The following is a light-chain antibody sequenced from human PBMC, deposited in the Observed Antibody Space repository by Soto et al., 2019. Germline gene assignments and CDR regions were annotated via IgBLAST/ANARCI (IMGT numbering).Light chain of an antibody. CDR1: QSVSSN. V-gene: IGKV3-15*01. CDR3: QQYNTWPPWT. Sequence: EIVMTQSPATLSVSPGERATLSCRASQSVSSNLAWYQQTPGQAPRLLIYGASTRATGIPARFSGSGSGTEFTLTISSLQSEDFAVYYCQQYNTWPPWTFGKGTKVEIK. J-gene: IGKJ1*01. CDR2: GAS.